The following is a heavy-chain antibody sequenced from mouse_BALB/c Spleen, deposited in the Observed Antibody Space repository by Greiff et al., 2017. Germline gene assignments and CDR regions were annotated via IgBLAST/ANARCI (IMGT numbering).Heavy chain of an antibody. Sequence: VKLVESGAELVRPGSSVKISCKASGYAFSSYWMNWVKQRPGQGLEWIGQIYPGDGDTNYNGKFKGKATLTADTSSNTAYMQLSSLTSEDSAVYYCARRGNYYGPAWFAYWGQGTLVTVSA. CDR2: IYPGDGDT. CDR1: GYAFSSYW. V-gene: IGHV1-80*01. D-gene: IGHD1-2*01. CDR3: ARRGNYYGPAWFAY. J-gene: IGHJ3*01.